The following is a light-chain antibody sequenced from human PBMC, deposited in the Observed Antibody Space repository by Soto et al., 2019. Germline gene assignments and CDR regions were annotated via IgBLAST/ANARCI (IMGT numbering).Light chain of an antibody. V-gene: IGLV2-23*02. CDR3: CSYAGSSTHV. CDR1: SRDVGSSNL. CDR2: EVS. J-gene: IGLJ1*01. Sequence: QAALPEPAVLSGSPWQSLTFSWPGTSRDVGSSNLVSWYQQHPGKAPKLLIYEVSKRPSGVSNRFSGSKSGNAASLTISGLQAEDEADYYCCSYAGSSTHVFGTGTKVTVL.